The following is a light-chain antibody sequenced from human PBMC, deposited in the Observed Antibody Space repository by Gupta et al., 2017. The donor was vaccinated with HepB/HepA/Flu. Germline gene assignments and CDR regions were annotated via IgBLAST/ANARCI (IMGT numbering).Light chain of an antibody. J-gene: IGLJ2*01. CDR3: QAWDSSNVV. Sequence: SYELTQPPSVSVSPGQTASITCSGDKLGDKYACWYQQKPGQSPVLVISQDSKRPPGIPERVAGANSGNTATLTINGTQAMDEADYYCQAWDSSNVVFGGGTKLTVL. CDR2: QDS. V-gene: IGLV3-1*01. CDR1: KLGDKY.